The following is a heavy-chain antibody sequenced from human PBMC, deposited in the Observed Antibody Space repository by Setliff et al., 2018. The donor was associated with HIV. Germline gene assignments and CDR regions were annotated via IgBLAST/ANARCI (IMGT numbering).Heavy chain of an antibody. CDR2: MNRDGREK. CDR3: ARDPAFGAFDI. Sequence: PGGSLRLSCAASGFTFSSSWMTWVRQAPGRGLEYVAGMNRDGREKLYADPVKGRFSISRDNAKNSLYLQMSSLRTEDTAVYFCARDPAFGAFDIWGQGTMVTV. D-gene: IGHD3-10*01. J-gene: IGHJ3*02. V-gene: IGHV3-7*04. CDR1: GFTFSSSW.